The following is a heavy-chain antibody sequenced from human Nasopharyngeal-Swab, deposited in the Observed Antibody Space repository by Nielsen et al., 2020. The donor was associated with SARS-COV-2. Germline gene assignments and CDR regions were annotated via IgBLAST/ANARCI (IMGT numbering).Heavy chain of an antibody. V-gene: IGHV3-9*01. CDR1: GFTFDDYA. CDR2: ISWNSGSI. Sequence: SLKISCAASGFTFDDYAMHWVRQAPGKGLEWVSGISWNSGSIGYADSVKGRFTISRDNAKNSLYLQMNSLRAEDTALYYCVKDSMGYYYYGMDVWGQGTTVTVSS. J-gene: IGHJ6*02. CDR3: VKDSMGYYYYGMDV.